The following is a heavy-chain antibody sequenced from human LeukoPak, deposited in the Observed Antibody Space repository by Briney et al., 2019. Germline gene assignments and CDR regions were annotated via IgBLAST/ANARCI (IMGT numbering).Heavy chain of an antibody. J-gene: IGHJ3*02. V-gene: IGHV3-48*04. CDR2: ISSSSTI. Sequence: PGGSLRLSCAASGFTFSSYSMNWVRQAPGKGLEWVSYISSSSTIYYADSVKGRFTISRDNAKNSLYLQMNSLRAEDTAVYYCARMVATGAFDIWGQGTMVTVSS. CDR3: ARMVATGAFDI. CDR1: GFTFSSYS. D-gene: IGHD5-12*01.